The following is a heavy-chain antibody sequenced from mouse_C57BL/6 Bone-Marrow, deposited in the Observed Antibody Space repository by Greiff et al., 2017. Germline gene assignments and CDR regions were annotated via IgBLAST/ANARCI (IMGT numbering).Heavy chain of an antibody. CDR3: ARNPGSSYMYYFDY. V-gene: IGHV1-4*01. D-gene: IGHD1-1*01. CDR2: INPSSGYT. Sequence: VQLVESGAELARPGASVKMSCKASGYTFTSYTMHWVKQRPGQGLEWIGYINPSSGYTKYNQKFKDKATLTADKSSSTAYMQLSSLTSEDSAVYYCARNPGSSYMYYFDYWGQGTTLTVSS. CDR1: GYTFTSYT. J-gene: IGHJ2*01.